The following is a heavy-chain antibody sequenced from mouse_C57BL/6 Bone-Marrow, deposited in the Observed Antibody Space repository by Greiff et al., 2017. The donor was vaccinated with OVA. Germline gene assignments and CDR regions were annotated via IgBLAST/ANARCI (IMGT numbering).Heavy chain of an antibody. CDR3: ARRIPRYAMDY. J-gene: IGHJ4*01. Sequence: DVMLVESGGGLVQPGGSLKLSCAASGFTFSDYYMYWVRQTPEKRLEWVAYISNGGGSTYYPDTVKGRFTISRDNAKNTLYLQMSRLKSEDTAMYYCARRIPRYAMDYWGQGTSVTVSS. V-gene: IGHV5-12*01. CDR2: ISNGGGST. CDR1: GFTFSDYY.